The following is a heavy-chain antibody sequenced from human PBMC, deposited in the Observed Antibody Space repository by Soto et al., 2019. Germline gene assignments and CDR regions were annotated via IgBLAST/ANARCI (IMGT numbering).Heavy chain of an antibody. V-gene: IGHV4-30-2*01. CDR2: IYHSGST. J-gene: IGHJ4*01. Sequence: SSETLSLACAVSGGSISSGGYSWSWIRQPPGKGLEWIGYIYHSGSTYYNPSLKSRVTISVDRSKNQFSLKLSSVTAADTAVYYCARAYYGDYPYFDYWGHGTLVTFS. D-gene: IGHD4-17*01. CDR1: GGSISSGGYS. CDR3: ARAYYGDYPYFDY.